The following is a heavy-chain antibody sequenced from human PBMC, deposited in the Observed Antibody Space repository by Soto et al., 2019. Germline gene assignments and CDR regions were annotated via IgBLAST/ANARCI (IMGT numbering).Heavy chain of an antibody. Sequence: PSETLSLTCTVSGGSISSSGYYWGWIRQPPGKGLEWIGSIYYSGSTYYNPSLKSRVTISVDTSKNHFSLKLTSVTAADTAVYYCARSTQVVTRHDPFHIWGQGKLLT. CDR1: GGSISSSGYY. D-gene: IGHD2-15*01. J-gene: IGHJ3*02. CDR3: ARSTQVVTRHDPFHI. V-gene: IGHV4-39*02. CDR2: IYYSGST.